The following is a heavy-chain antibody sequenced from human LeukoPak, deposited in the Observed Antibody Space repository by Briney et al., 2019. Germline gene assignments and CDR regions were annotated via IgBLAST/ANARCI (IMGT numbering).Heavy chain of an antibody. CDR1: GFTFSSYE. V-gene: IGHV3-23*01. J-gene: IGHJ4*02. CDR2: ISGSGGST. Sequence: GGSLRLSCAASGFTFSSYEMNWVRQAPGKGLEWVSAISGSGGSTYYADSVKGRFTISRDNSKNTLYLQMNSLRAEDTAVYYCATAPFGEPQGYWGQGTLVTVSS. CDR3: ATAPFGEPQGY. D-gene: IGHD3-10*01.